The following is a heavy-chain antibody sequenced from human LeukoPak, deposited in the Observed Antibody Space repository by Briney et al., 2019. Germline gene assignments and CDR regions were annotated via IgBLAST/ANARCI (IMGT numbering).Heavy chain of an antibody. V-gene: IGHV1-8*01. CDR2: MNPNSGNT. D-gene: IGHD3-22*01. CDR3: ARDGRGWDYYYDSSGYYDNWFDP. J-gene: IGHJ5*02. Sequence: ASVKVSCKASGYTFTSYDINWVRQATGQGLEWMGWMNPNSGNTGYAQKSQGRVTMTRNTSISTAYMELSSLRSEDTAVYYCARDGRGWDYYYDSSGYYDNWFDPWGQGTLVTVSP. CDR1: GYTFTSYD.